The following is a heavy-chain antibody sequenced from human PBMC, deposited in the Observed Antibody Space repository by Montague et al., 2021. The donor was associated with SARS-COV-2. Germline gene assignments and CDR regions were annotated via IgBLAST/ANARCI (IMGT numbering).Heavy chain of an antibody. CDR1: GDSVSSNSAA. Sequence: CAISGDSVSSNSAAWNWIRQSPSRGLEWLGRTYYRSKWYNDYAVSVKSRITTNPDTSKNQFSLQLSSVTPEDTAVYYCARDDPYCTNGVCYTGNWFDPWGQGTLVTVSS. CDR3: ARDDPYCTNGVCYTGNWFDP. CDR2: TYYRSKWYN. D-gene: IGHD2-8*01. J-gene: IGHJ5*02. V-gene: IGHV6-1*01.